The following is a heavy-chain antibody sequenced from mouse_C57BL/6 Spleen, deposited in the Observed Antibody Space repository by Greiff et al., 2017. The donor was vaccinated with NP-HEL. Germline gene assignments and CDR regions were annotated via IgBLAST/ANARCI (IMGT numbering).Heavy chain of an antibody. J-gene: IGHJ4*01. CDR2: IYPRSGNT. CDR3: ARSSYDYGDYYAMDY. D-gene: IGHD2-4*01. CDR1: GYTFTSYG. Sequence: VQLQQSGAELARPGASVKLSCKASGYTFTSYGISWVKQRTGQGLEWIGEIYPRSGNTYYNEKFKGKATLTADKSSSTAYMELRSLTSEDSAVYFCARSSYDYGDYYAMDYWGQGTSVTVSS. V-gene: IGHV1-81*01.